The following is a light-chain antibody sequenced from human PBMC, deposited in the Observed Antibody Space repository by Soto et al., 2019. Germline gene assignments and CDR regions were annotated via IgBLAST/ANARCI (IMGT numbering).Light chain of an antibody. V-gene: IGKV1-27*01. CDR2: SAS. Sequence: DIQMTHSPSSLSASVGDRVTITCRASQGIFNYLAWYQQKPGKVPKLLIYSASTLQSGVPSRFSGSGSGTDFTLTISSLQPEDVATYYCQKCNSAPWTFGQGTKVEIK. J-gene: IGKJ1*01. CDR1: QGIFNY. CDR3: QKCNSAPWT.